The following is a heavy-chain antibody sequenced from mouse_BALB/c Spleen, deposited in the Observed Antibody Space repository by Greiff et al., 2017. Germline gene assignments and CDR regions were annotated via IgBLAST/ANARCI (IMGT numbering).Heavy chain of an antibody. CDR2: INPYNGDT. V-gene: IGHV1-37*01. CDR3: GRPEVRDWFAY. J-gene: IGHJ3*01. D-gene: IGHD2-14*01. Sequence: VQRVQSGPELVRPGASVKISCKASGYSFTGYFMHWVKQSPGKSLAWIGRINPYNGDTFYNQKFKGKATLTVDKSSSTAHMQLLRLTSEDSAVYYCGRPEVRDWFAYWGQGTLVTVSA. CDR1: GYSFTGYF.